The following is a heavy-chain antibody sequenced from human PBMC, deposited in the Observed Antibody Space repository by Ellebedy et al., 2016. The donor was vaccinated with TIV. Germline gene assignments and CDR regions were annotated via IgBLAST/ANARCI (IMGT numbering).Heavy chain of an antibody. CDR1: GGSISSSTYY. Sequence: SETLSLTXTVSGGSISSSTYYWGWIRQPPGKGLEWIGIISYSGSTYYNPSLKSRVTISVDTSKNQFSLKLSSVTAADTAVYYCARHGGGSYFAGIDYWGQGTLITVSS. V-gene: IGHV4-39*01. CDR2: ISYSGST. J-gene: IGHJ4*02. CDR3: ARHGGGSYFAGIDY. D-gene: IGHD1-26*01.